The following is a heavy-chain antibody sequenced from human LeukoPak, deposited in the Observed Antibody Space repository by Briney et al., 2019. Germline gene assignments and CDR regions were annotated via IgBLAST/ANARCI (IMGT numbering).Heavy chain of an antibody. J-gene: IGHJ4*02. CDR1: GFTFSIYW. Sequence: PGGSLRLSCAASGFTFSIYWMSWVRQAPGKGLEWVANIKQDGSEKYYVDSVKGRFTISRDNAKNSLYLQMNSLRAEDTAVYYCARVYSSGWQFDYWGQGTLVTVSS. CDR2: IKQDGSEK. V-gene: IGHV3-7*02. CDR3: ARVYSSGWQFDY. D-gene: IGHD6-19*01.